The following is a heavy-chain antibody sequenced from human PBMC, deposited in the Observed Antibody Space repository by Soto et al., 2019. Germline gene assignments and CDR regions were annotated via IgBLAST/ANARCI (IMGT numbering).Heavy chain of an antibody. CDR3: ARGTYYDFWSGYWYYYYGMDV. D-gene: IGHD3-3*01. V-gene: IGHV1-69*13. CDR1: GGTFSSYA. Sequence: GASVKVSCKASGGTFSSYAISWVRQAPGQGLEWMGGIIPIFGTANYAQKFQGRVTITAVESTSTAYMELSSLRSEDTAVYYCARGTYYDFWSGYWYYYYGMDVWGQGTTVTVSS. J-gene: IGHJ6*02. CDR2: IIPIFGTA.